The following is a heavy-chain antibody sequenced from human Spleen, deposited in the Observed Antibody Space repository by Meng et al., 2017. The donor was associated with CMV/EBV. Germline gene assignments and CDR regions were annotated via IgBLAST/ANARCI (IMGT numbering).Heavy chain of an antibody. J-gene: IGHJ6*02. CDR2: INPKNGGT. Sequence: ASVKVSCKVSGYTFTIYGVSWVRQAPGQGLEWLGWINPKNGGTKYAQKFDGRVTVTRDTSISAAYMELSRLRSDDTAVYYCAREGGVYLYYGMDVWGQGTKVTVSS. D-gene: IGHD2-8*01. V-gene: IGHV1-2*02. CDR3: AREGGVYLYYGMDV. CDR1: GYTFTIYG.